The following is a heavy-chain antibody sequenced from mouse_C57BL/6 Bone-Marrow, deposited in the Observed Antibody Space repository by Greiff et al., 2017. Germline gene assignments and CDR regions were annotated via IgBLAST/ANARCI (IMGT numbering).Heavy chain of an antibody. Sequence: VQVVESGPGLVQPSQSLSITCTVSGFSLTSYGVHWVRQSPGKGLEWLGVIWRGGSTDYNGAFISRLSISKDNSKSQVFFKMNSLQADDTAIYYCARDYDYDGAYWGQGTLVTVSA. CDR2: IWRGGST. CDR3: ARDYDYDGAY. D-gene: IGHD2-4*01. CDR1: GFSLTSYG. J-gene: IGHJ3*01. V-gene: IGHV2-2*01.